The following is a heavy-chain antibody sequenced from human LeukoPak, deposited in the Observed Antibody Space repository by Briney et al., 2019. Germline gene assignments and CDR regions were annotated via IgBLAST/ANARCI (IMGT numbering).Heavy chain of an antibody. J-gene: IGHJ4*02. Sequence: SEALSLTCTVSGGSVSSGNYHWSWIRQSAGEGLEWIGRIYASGSTNYKPSLNSRVTISLDTSKNQFSLKLTSVTAADTAVYYCARGTSYRWQQLASFDSWGQGTLVTVSS. CDR3: ARGTSYRWQQLASFDS. CDR2: IYASGST. D-gene: IGHD6-13*01. V-gene: IGHV4-61*02. CDR1: GGSVSSGNYH.